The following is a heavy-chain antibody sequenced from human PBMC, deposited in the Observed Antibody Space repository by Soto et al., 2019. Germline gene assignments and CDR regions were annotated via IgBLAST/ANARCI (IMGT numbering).Heavy chain of an antibody. D-gene: IGHD1-1*01. Sequence: QVQLVESGGGVVQPGRSLRLSCAASGFTFSSCDMHWVRQAPGKGLEWMALTSYDGSNKYYADSVKGRFTISRDNSNNTLYLQINSLRAEDKAVYYCGKAGLIRWNGGAGFDYWGQGTLVTVSS. V-gene: IGHV3-30*18. J-gene: IGHJ4*02. CDR2: TSYDGSNK. CDR1: GFTFSSCD. CDR3: GKAGLIRWNGGAGFDY.